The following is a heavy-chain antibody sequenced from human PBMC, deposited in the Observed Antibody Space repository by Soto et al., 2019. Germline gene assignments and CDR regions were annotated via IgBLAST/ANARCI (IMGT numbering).Heavy chain of an antibody. J-gene: IGHJ4*02. CDR3: AGSSDRTSCLAQFDY. CDR1: GGTFNNYV. V-gene: IGHV1-69*06. CDR2: IIPIFGTA. D-gene: IGHD2-2*01. Sequence: SVKVSCKASGGTFNNYVINWVRQAPGQGLEWMGGIIPIFGTANYAQKFQGRVTITADKSTSTAYMELNSLRSEDTAVYYCAGSSDRTSCLAQFDYWGQGTLVTVSS.